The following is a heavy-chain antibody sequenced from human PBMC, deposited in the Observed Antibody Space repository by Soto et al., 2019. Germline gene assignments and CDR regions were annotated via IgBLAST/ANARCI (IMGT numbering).Heavy chain of an antibody. CDR3: ARGYCTTTICDPWFDP. Sequence: GESLKISCTGSGYAFTSYWIAWVRQMPGKGLEWMGIIYPVDSDTRYSPSFQGQVTISADKSITTAYLQWSSLKASDTAMYYCARGYCTTTICDPWFDPWGQGTLVTVSS. V-gene: IGHV5-51*01. CDR2: IYPVDSDT. CDR1: GYAFTSYW. D-gene: IGHD2-2*01. J-gene: IGHJ5*02.